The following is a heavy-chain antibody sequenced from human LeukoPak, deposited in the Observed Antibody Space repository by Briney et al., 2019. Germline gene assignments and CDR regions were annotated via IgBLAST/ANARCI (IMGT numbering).Heavy chain of an antibody. CDR3: ARGLDDDYSNYEGKNWFDP. J-gene: IGHJ5*02. D-gene: IGHD4-11*01. CDR1: GGSFSGYY. V-gene: IGHV4-34*01. Sequence: SETLSLTCAVYGGSFSGYYWSWIRQPPGKGLEWIGEINHSGSTNYNPSLKSRVTISVDTSKNQFSLKLSSVTAADTAVYYCARGLDDDYSNYEGKNWFDPWGQGTLVTVSS. CDR2: INHSGST.